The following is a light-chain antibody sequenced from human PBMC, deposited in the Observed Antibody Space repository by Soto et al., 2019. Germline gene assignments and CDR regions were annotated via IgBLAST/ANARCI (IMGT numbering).Light chain of an antibody. V-gene: IGKV1-5*03. CDR1: QRISIW. CDR2: GTS. J-gene: IGKJ1*01. CDR3: QHYNDYSWT. Sequence: DIHMTQSPSTLSASVGDRVTITCRASQRISIWLAWYQQKPGRAPNLLIYGTSSLESGVPSRFSGRGSGTEFTLTISRLHTDDFATYSWQHYNDYSWTFGQGTKVEIK.